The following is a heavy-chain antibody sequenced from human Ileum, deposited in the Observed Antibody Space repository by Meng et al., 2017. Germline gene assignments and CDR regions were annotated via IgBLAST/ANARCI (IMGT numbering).Heavy chain of an antibody. CDR2: ISASGDST. V-gene: IGHV3-23*04. CDR1: GFPFSFYA. J-gene: IGHJ4*02. Sequence: VRGGGSGGGLVQPGVSLRLSFAASGFPFSFYAMGWVRQAPGQGLELVSAISASGDSTYYADSVKGRFTVSRDNSKYTLYLQMESLRAEDTAMYYCAFDFWGQGTLVTVSS. CDR3: AFDF.